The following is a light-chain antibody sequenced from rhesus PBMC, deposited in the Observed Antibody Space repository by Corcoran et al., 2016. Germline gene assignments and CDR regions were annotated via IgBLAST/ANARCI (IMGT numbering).Light chain of an antibody. V-gene: IGKV1-22*01. J-gene: IGKJ3*01. CDR2: KAS. CDR1: QSISSW. CDR3: QHYGSRQFT. Sequence: DLQMTQSPSSLSASVGDTVTMTCRASQSISSWLAWYQQKPRKAPNLLNYKASPLQSGVPSRFSGSGSVTDFTLTLSSLQSEDFATYSCQHYGSRQFTFGPGTKLDI.